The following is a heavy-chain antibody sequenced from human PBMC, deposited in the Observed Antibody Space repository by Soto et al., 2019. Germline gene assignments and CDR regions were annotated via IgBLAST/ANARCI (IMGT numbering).Heavy chain of an antibody. D-gene: IGHD6-13*01. Sequence: QVQLQESGPGLVKPSETLSLTCTVSGGSISSYYWSWIRQPPGKGLEWIGYIYYSGSTNYNPSLKSRVTISVDTSKNQFSLKLSSVTAADTAVYYCARDVGRIAAAGTYWFDPWGQGTLVTVSS. V-gene: IGHV4-59*01. CDR2: IYYSGST. J-gene: IGHJ5*02. CDR3: ARDVGRIAAAGTYWFDP. CDR1: GGSISSYY.